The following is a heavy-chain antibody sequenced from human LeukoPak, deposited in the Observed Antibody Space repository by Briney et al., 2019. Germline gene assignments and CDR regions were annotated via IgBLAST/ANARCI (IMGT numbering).Heavy chain of an antibody. V-gene: IGHV3-33*06. Sequence: PGGSLRLSCAASGFTFSSYGMHWVRQAPGKGLEWVAVIWYDGSNKYYADSVKGRFIISRDNSKNMVYLQMNNLRADDTAVYYCAKSVVVITFRFDDWGQGALVTVSS. J-gene: IGHJ4*02. D-gene: IGHD2-15*01. CDR1: GFTFSSYG. CDR3: AKSVVVITFRFDD. CDR2: IWYDGSNK.